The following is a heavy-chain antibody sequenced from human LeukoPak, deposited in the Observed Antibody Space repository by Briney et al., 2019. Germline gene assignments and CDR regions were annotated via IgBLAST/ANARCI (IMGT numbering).Heavy chain of an antibody. CDR1: GGTFSSYA. CDR3: ARDIGDYGDGSPH. CDR2: ISAYNGNT. Sequence: GSSVKVSCKASGGTFSSYAISWVRQAPGQGLEWMGWISAYNGNTNYAQKLQGRVTMTTDTSTSTAYMELRSLRSDDTAVYYCARDIGDYGDGSPHWGQGTLVTVSS. V-gene: IGHV1-18*01. J-gene: IGHJ4*02. D-gene: IGHD4-17*01.